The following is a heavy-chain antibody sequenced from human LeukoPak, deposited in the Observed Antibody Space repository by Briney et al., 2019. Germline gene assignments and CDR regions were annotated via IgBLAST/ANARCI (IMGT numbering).Heavy chain of an antibody. Sequence: SETLSLTCAVYGGSFSGYYWSWIRQPPGKGLGWIGEINHSGSTNYNPSLKSRVTISVDTSKNQFSLKLSSVTAADTAVYYCARLVGSSWYHEVLRGRDYWGQGTLVTVSS. D-gene: IGHD6-13*01. CDR1: GGSFSGYY. J-gene: IGHJ4*02. CDR3: ARLVGSSWYHEVLRGRDY. CDR2: INHSGST. V-gene: IGHV4-34*01.